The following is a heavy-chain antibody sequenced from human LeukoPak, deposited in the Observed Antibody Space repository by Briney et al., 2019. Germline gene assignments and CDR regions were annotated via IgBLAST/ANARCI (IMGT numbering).Heavy chain of an antibody. CDR3: ASLRERSYYARGFDY. J-gene: IGHJ4*02. V-gene: IGHV4-39*01. D-gene: IGHD1-26*01. Sequence: SETLSLTCTVSGGSISSYYWGWIRQPPGKGLEWIGSIYYSGSTYYNPSLKSRITISVDTSKNQFSLKLSSVTAADTAVYYCASLRERSYYARGFDYWGQGTLVTVSS. CDR2: IYYSGST. CDR1: GGSISSYY.